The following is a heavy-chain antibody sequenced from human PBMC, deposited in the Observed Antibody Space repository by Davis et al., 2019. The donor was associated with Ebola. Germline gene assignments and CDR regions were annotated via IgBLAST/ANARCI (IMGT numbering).Heavy chain of an antibody. J-gene: IGHJ3*02. CDR1: GFTVSSNY. CDR2: IYSGGST. D-gene: IGHD5-12*01. V-gene: IGHV3-66*01. CDR3: ARGGEKADYQEDAFDI. Sequence: GGSLRLSCAASGFTVSSNYMSWARQAPGKGLEWVSVIYSGGSTYYADSLKGRFTISRDNSRNTLYLQMNSLRPEDTAVYYCARGGEKADYQEDAFDIWGQGTMVTVSS.